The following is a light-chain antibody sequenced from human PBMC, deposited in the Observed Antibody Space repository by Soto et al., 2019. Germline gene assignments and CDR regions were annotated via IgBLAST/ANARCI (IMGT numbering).Light chain of an antibody. CDR3: SSFTSSSSYV. J-gene: IGLJ1*01. CDR2: DVF. V-gene: IGLV2-14*01. Sequence: QSVLTKPASVSGSPGQSITLLCTGTSSDFGIYSSVSWYQQHPGKAPKLMIHDVFYRPSGVSSRFSGSRSGNTASLTISGLQAEDEADYYCSSFTSSSSYVFGPGTKVTVL. CDR1: SSDFGIYSS.